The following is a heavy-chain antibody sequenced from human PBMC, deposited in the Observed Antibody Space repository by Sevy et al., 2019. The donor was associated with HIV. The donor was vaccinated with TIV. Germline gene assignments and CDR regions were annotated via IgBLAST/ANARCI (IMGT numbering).Heavy chain of an antibody. CDR1: GFTFSSQA. CDR2: INRGGGST. V-gene: IGHV3-23*01. J-gene: IGHJ4*02. Sequence: GGSLRLSCAASGFTFSSQAMNWVRQAPGKGLEWVSAINRGGGSTYYADSVRGRFSLSRENSKNTLYLHMNSLRAEDTAVYFCARALGATINYFHYWGQGTLVTVSS. CDR3: ARALGATINYFHY.